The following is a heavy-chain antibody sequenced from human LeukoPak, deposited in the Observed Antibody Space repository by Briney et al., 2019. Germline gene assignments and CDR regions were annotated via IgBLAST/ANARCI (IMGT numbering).Heavy chain of an antibody. CDR1: GFTFSSYA. Sequence: PGRSLRLSCAASGFTFSSYAMHWVRQATGKGLEWVAVISYDGSKKYHADSVKGRFTISRDNSNKMQYLEMDSLRADDTAVYYCARGGDFWSGYKTHEYGLDVWGQGTTVTVSS. CDR2: ISYDGSKK. CDR3: ARGGDFWSGYKTHEYGLDV. J-gene: IGHJ6*02. D-gene: IGHD3-3*01. V-gene: IGHV3-30-3*01.